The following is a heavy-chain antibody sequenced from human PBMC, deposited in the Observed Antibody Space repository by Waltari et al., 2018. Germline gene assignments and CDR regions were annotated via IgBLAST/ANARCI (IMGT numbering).Heavy chain of an antibody. V-gene: IGHV4-34*01. J-gene: IGHJ4*02. D-gene: IGHD3-22*01. Sequence: QVQLQQWGAGLLKPSETLSLTCAVYGGSFSGYYWSWIRQPPGKGLEWIGEINHSGSTNYNPSLKSRVTISVDTSKNQFSLKLSSVTAADTAVYYCARTVVVIGFDYWGQGTLVTVSS. CDR3: ARTVVVIGFDY. CDR2: INHSGST. CDR1: GGSFSGYY.